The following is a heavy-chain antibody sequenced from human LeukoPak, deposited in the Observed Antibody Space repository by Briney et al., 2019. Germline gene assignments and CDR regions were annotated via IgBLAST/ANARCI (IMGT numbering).Heavy chain of an antibody. CDR3: AKEWSAHDAFDI. CDR2: ISGSGGST. J-gene: IGHJ3*02. Sequence: GGSLTLSCAASGFTFSSYAMSWVRQAPGKGREWVSAISGSGGSTYYADSVKGRFTISRDNSKNTLYLQMNSLRAEDTAVYYCAKEWSAHDAFDIWGQGTMVTVSS. V-gene: IGHV3-23*01. D-gene: IGHD3-3*01. CDR1: GFTFSSYA.